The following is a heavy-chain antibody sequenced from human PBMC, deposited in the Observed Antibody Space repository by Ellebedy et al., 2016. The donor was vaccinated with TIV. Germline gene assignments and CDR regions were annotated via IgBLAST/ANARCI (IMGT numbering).Heavy chain of an antibody. D-gene: IGHD1-14*01. Sequence: SETLSLXCTVSGGAISSHYWSWIRQSPGKGLEWIGYIYDSGSTNYNPSVKSRVTISVETSKNQISLKLRAVTAADTAVYYCATFPPRYIDGLDVWGQGTTVTVSS. J-gene: IGHJ6*02. CDR1: GGAISSHY. V-gene: IGHV4-59*11. CDR3: ATFPPRYIDGLDV. CDR2: IYDSGST.